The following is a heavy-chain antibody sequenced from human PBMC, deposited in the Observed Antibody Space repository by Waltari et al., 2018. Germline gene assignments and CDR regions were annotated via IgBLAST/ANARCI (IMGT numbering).Heavy chain of an antibody. Sequence: QVQLQESGPGLVKPSETLSLTCTVSGGSISSYYWSWIRQPPGKGLEWIGYIYYSGSTNYNPSLKSRVTISVDTSKNQFSLKLSSVTAADTAVYYCAGSHSTVMIWFDPWGQGTLVTVSS. CDR3: AGSHSTVMIWFDP. CDR1: GGSISSYY. CDR2: IYYSGST. J-gene: IGHJ5*02. D-gene: IGHD4-4*01. V-gene: IGHV4-59*01.